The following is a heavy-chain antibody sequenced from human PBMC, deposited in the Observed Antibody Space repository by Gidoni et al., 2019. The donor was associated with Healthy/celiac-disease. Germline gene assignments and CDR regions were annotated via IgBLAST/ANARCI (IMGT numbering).Heavy chain of an antibody. Sequence: EVQLVESGGGLVQPGGSLRLSCAASGFTVSRNYMSWVRQAPGKGLEWVAVIYSGGTTYHADSVKGRFTISRDNSKNTLHLQMNSLRAEDTAVYHCARDIVVPGAAYGMDVWGQGTTVTVSS. D-gene: IGHD2-2*01. CDR2: IYSGGTT. J-gene: IGHJ6*02. CDR3: ARDIVVPGAAYGMDV. CDR1: GFTVSRNY. V-gene: IGHV3-66*01.